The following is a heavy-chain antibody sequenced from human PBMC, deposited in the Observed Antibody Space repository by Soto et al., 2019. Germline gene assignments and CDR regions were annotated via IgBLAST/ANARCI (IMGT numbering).Heavy chain of an antibody. CDR1: GFTFSSYA. CDR2: ITIRTRNV. J-gene: IGHJ4*01. CDR3: VRDRDLYRDMFHADL. V-gene: IGHV3-48*02. D-gene: IGHD3-10*02. Sequence: GGSLRLSCAASGFTFSSYAMNWVRQAPGKGLEWLAYITIRTRNVHYADSVRGRFTISADIAENSVILQMNSLRDEDSAVYFCVRDRDLYRDMFHADLWGQGTLVTVSS.